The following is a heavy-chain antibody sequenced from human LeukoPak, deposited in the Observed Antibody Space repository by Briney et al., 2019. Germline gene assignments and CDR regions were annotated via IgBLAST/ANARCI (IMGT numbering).Heavy chain of an antibody. J-gene: IGHJ4*02. CDR2: INIDERTT. CDR3: ARSNSSGWYDY. CDR1: GFTFNNYW. Sequence: PGGSLRLSCAASGFTFNNYWMHWLRQPPGRGRLWVSRINIDERTTTYADSVKGRFTISRDNAKHKLYLQKNSLRAEDTAVYYCARSNSSGWYDYWGQGTLVTVSS. D-gene: IGHD6-19*01. V-gene: IGHV3-74*01.